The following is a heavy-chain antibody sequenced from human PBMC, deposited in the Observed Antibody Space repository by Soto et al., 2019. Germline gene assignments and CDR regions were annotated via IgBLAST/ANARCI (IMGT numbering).Heavy chain of an antibody. D-gene: IGHD2-15*01. V-gene: IGHV3-7*01. Sequence: EVQLVESGGGFVQPGGSLRLSCAASGFTFSSYWMSWVRQAPGQGLEWVANIKQDGSEKYYVDSVKGRFTISRDNAKNSLYLQMNSLRAEDTAVYYCARGGYCSGGSCYGYWGQGTLVTVSS. J-gene: IGHJ4*02. CDR2: IKQDGSEK. CDR1: GFTFSSYW. CDR3: ARGGYCSGGSCYGY.